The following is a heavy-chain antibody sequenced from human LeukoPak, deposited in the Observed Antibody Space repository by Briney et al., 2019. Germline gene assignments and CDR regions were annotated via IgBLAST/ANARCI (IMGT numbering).Heavy chain of an antibody. CDR3: ARGGDSGYDYLDY. V-gene: IGHV4-59*08. CDR2: MSYSGST. D-gene: IGHD5-12*01. CDR1: GGSSNSYY. Sequence: PSETLSLTCTVSGGSSNSYYWNWIRQPHGKGLEWIAYMSYSGSTTYNPSLKSRVTISVDTSKNQFSLKLSSVTAADTAVYYCARGGDSGYDYLDYWGQGTLVIVSS. J-gene: IGHJ4*02.